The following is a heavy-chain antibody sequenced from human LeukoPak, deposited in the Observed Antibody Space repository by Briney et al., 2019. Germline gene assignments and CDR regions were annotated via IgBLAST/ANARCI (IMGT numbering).Heavy chain of an antibody. CDR2: IVVCSGNT. D-gene: IGHD2-2*01. CDR1: GFTFTSSA. CDR3: AARGIVVVPAAMDAYYYGMDV. Sequence: SVKVSCKASGFTFTSSAVRWVRQARGQRLEWIGWIVVCSGNTNYAQKFQERVTITRDMSTSTAYMELSSLRSEDTAVYYCAARGIVVVPAAMDAYYYGMDVWGKGTTVTVSS. J-gene: IGHJ6*04. V-gene: IGHV1-58*01.